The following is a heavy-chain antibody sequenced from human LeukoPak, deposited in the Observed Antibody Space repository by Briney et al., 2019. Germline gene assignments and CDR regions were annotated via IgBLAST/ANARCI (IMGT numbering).Heavy chain of an antibody. D-gene: IGHD2-2*02. CDR1: GASISSYY. J-gene: IGHJ6*02. CDR3: ARDCSSTSCYRGYYGMDV. Sequence: SETLSLTCTVSGASISSYYWSWIRQPAGKGLEWIGRIYTSGSTNYNPSLKSRVTMSVDTSKNQFSLKLSSVTAADTAVYYCARDCSSTSCYRGYYGMDVWGQGTTVTVSS. V-gene: IGHV4-4*07. CDR2: IYTSGST.